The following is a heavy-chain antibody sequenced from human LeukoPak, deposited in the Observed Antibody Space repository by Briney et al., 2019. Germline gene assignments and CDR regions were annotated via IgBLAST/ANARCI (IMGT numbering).Heavy chain of an antibody. CDR3: AKDPPIRYCSGGSCSI. V-gene: IGHV3-74*01. J-gene: IGHJ4*02. CDR1: GFTFSAYC. D-gene: IGHD2-15*01. Sequence: PGGSLRLSCVASGFTFSAYCMHWVRQGPEKGLEWVSRICPDGSVVNHADSVKGRFTTSRDNAKNTVFLQMNSLRAEDTAVYYCAKDPPIRYCSGGSCSIWGQGTLVTVSS. CDR2: ICPDGSVV.